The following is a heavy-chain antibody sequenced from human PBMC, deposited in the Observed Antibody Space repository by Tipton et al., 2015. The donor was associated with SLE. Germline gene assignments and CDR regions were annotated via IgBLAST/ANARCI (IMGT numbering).Heavy chain of an antibody. Sequence: TLSLTCAVYGGSFSGYYWSWIRQPPGKGLEWIGEINHSGSTNYNPSLKSRVTISVDTSKNQFSLKLSSVTAADTAVYYCARVLAGAFDFWGQGTMVTVSS. J-gene: IGHJ3*01. CDR3: ARVLAGAFDF. CDR1: GGSFSGYY. CDR2: INHSGST. V-gene: IGHV4-34*01. D-gene: IGHD6-19*01.